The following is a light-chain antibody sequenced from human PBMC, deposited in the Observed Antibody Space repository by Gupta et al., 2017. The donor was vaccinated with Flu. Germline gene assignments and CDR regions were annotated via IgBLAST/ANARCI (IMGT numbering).Light chain of an antibody. Sequence: GGNNFGIKTGHWYQPKPGQAPVLVVYDDSDRPSWIPGRFSGSNSGNTATLTIPGVEAGDEADYYCQVWNKNTDHYVFGTGTKVTVL. J-gene: IGLJ1*01. CDR2: DDS. CDR1: NFGIKT. V-gene: IGLV3-21*02. CDR3: QVWNKNTDHYV.